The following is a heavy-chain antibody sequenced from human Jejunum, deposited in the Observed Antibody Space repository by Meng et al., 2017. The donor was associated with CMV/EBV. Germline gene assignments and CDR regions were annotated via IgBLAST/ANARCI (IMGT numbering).Heavy chain of an antibody. J-gene: IGHJ6*02. CDR3: ATAPRGDYEPYYYYGLDV. Sequence: NSYAISWVRQAPGQGLEWMGGIIPIFRTTNYAQRFQGRDTITTGESTSTVYMELSSLTSDDTAVYYCATAPRGDYEPYYYYGLDVWGPGTTVTVSS. V-gene: IGHV1-69*05. D-gene: IGHD4-17*01. CDR1: NSYA. CDR2: IIPIFRTT.